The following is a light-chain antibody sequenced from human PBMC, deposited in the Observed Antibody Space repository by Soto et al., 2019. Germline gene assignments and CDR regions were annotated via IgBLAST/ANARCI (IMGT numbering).Light chain of an antibody. CDR2: NAS. V-gene: IGKV3-11*01. J-gene: IGKJ5*01. CDR3: QLYGNSPP. CDR1: QSVSSY. Sequence: TVLTQSPATRSVSAGESATLFCRASQSVSSYLAWYQQKPGQAPRLLIYNASNRAAGIPARFSGSGSGTDFTLTIDRMDPEYFAVDDCQLYGNSPPFCQGTRLEIK.